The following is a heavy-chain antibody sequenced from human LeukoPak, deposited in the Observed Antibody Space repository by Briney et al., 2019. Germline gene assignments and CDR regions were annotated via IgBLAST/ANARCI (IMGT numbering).Heavy chain of an antibody. Sequence: GGSLRLSCEASGFTLNSYIMHWVRKAPGKGLEWVALISFDGRDKQYADSVKGRFTISKDNSKNTLYLQMNSLSGDDTSMYFCARAYGGLIDYWGQGTLVTVSS. D-gene: IGHD3-16*01. V-gene: IGHV3-30*04. CDR3: ARAYGGLIDY. CDR1: GFTLNSYI. J-gene: IGHJ4*02. CDR2: ISFDGRDK.